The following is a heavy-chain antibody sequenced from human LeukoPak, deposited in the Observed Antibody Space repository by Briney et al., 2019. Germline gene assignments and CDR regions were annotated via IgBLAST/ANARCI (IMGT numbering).Heavy chain of an antibody. D-gene: IGHD3-3*01. CDR3: ARAQWSLRFNWFDP. J-gene: IGHJ5*02. V-gene: IGHV1-69*05. CDR2: IIPIFGTA. CDR1: GGTFSSYA. Sequence: ASVKVSCKASGGTFSSYAISWVRQAPGQGLEWMGGIIPIFGTANYAQKFQGRVTITTDESTSTAYMELSSLRSEDTAVYYCARAQWSLRFNWFDPWGQGTLVTVSS.